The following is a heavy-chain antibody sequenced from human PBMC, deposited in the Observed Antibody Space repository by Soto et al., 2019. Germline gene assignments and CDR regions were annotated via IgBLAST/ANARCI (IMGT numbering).Heavy chain of an antibody. CDR3: VRQLGGPNVS. D-gene: IGHD1-1*01. V-gene: IGHV3-72*01. CDR1: GRTFSDYY. Sequence: EVHLEESGGTLVHPGGSLKLSCAASGRTFSDYYMDWVRQPPGKALEWLGRVRNEANSYTTQYAASVAGRFTISRDDSKKSLYLQMNSLKTDDTAVYFCVRQLGGPNVSWGQGTLVTVSS. J-gene: IGHJ5*02. CDR2: VRNEANSYTT.